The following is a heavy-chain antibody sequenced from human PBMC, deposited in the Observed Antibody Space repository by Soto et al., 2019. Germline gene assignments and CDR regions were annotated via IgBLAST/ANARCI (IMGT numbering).Heavy chain of an antibody. Sequence: TSETLSLTCNVSGVSISSTSYNWGWIRQPPGKGLEWIGTLDYSGTAHYNPSLKSRINISADPSKNQVSLTLTSVTAMYYCASSGSYSLKHYGMDVWGQGTTVTVSS. D-gene: IGHD1-26*01. CDR3: SYSLKHYGMDV. CDR2: LDYSGTA. CDR1: GVSISSTSYN. J-gene: IGHJ6*02. V-gene: IGHV4-39*07.